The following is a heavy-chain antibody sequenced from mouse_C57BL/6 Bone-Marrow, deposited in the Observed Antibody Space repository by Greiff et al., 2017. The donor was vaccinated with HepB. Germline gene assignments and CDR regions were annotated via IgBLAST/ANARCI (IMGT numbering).Heavy chain of an antibody. CDR1: GFNIKDDY. D-gene: IGHD1-1*01. Sequence: VHVKQSGAELVRPGASVKLSCTASGFNIKDDYMHWVKQRPEQGLEWIGWIDPENGDTEYASKFQGKATITADTSSNTAYLQLSSLTSEDTAVYYCTTEGSYYYFFGVFAYWGQGTLVTVSA. CDR3: TTEGSYYYFFGVFAY. CDR2: IDPENGDT. V-gene: IGHV14-4*01. J-gene: IGHJ3*01.